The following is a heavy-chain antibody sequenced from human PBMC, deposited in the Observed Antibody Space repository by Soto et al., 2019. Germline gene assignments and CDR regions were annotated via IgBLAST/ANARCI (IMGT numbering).Heavy chain of an antibody. CDR3: ARDLSSISYGEDRYFDL. Sequence: ASVKVSCKASGYTFTSYGISWVRQAPGQGLEWMGWISAYNGNTNYAQKLQGRVTMTTDTSTSTAYMELRSLRSDDTAVYYCARDLSSISYGEDRYFDLWGRGTLVTVSS. CDR2: ISAYNGNT. V-gene: IGHV1-18*01. CDR1: GYTFTSYG. J-gene: IGHJ2*01. D-gene: IGHD4-17*01.